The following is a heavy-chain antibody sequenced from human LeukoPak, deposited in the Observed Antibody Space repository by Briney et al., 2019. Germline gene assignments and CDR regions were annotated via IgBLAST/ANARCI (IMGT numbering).Heavy chain of an antibody. V-gene: IGHV4-34*01. J-gene: IGHJ4*02. D-gene: IGHD5-24*01. Sequence: SETLSLTCAVYGGSFSGYYWGWIRQPPGKGLEWIGSIYYSGSTYYNPSLKSRVTISADTSKNQFSLKLSSVTAADTAVYYCASLEMATITGVDYWGQGTLVTVSS. CDR3: ASLEMATITGVDY. CDR2: IYYSGST. CDR1: GGSFSGYY.